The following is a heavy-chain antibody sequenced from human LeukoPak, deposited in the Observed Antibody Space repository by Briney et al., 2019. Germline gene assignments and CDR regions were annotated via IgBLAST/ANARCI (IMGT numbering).Heavy chain of an antibody. CDR1: GGSISSSNW. CDR3: ARLPSGDYGRSYFDY. J-gene: IGHJ4*02. CDR2: IFHSGST. D-gene: IGHD4-17*01. Sequence: PSETLSLTCAVSGGSISSSNWWSWVRQPPGKGLEWIGEIFHSGSTNYSPSLKSRVTISLDKSKNQFSLKLSSVTAADTAVYYCARLPSGDYGRSYFDYWGQGTLVTVSS. V-gene: IGHV4-4*02.